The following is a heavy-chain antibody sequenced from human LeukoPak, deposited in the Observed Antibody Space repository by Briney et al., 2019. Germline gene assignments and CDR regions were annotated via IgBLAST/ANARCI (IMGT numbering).Heavy chain of an antibody. D-gene: IGHD4-17*01. CDR3: AKYGDYVHSRYFDY. J-gene: IGHJ4*02. CDR1: GFTFSSYA. Sequence: GGSLRLSCAASGFTFSSYAMSWVRQAPGKGLEWVSAISGSGGSTYYADSVKGRVTISRDNSKTTLYLQMNSLRAEDTAVYYCAKYGDYVHSRYFDYWGQGTLVTVSS. CDR2: ISGSGGST. V-gene: IGHV3-23*01.